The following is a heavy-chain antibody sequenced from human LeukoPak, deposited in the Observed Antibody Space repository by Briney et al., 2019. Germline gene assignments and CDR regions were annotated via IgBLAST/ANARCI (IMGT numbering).Heavy chain of an antibody. CDR2: MNPNSGNT. V-gene: IGHV1-8*01. CDR3: ARGPRITLIRGGQWYYYMDV. J-gene: IGHJ6*03. CDR1: VYTFTSYD. D-gene: IGHD3-10*01. Sequence: ASVKVSCKASVYTFTSYDINWVRQATGQGLEWMGWMNPNSGNTGYAQKFQGRVTMTRDTSTSTVYMELSSLRSEDTAVYYCARGPRITLIRGGQWYYYMDVWGKGTTVTISS.